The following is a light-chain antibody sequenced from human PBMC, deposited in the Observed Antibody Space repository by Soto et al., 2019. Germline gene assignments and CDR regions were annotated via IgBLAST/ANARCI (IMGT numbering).Light chain of an antibody. J-gene: IGKJ4*01. V-gene: IGKV1-39*01. CDR3: QQSYNTPLT. CDR1: QSISSY. CDR2: EAS. Sequence: DIQMTQSPSSLSASVGDRVTITCRASQSISSYLNWYQQKPGKAPKLLIYEASTLQSGVPSRFSGSGSGTDLTLTISSLQPEDFGTYYCQQSYNTPLTFGGGTKVEIK.